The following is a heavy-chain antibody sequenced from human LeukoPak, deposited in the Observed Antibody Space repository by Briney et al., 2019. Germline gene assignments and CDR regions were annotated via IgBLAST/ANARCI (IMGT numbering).Heavy chain of an antibody. CDR1: GFTFSSYW. J-gene: IGHJ4*02. Sequence: GGSLRLSCAASGFTFSSYWMHWVRQAPGKGLVWVSRINSDGSSTSYADSVKGRFTISRDNAKNTLYLQMNSLRAEDTAVYYCARAYCTNGVCYMEAIDYWGQGTLVTVSS. V-gene: IGHV3-74*01. CDR3: ARAYCTNGVCYMEAIDY. CDR2: INSDGSST. D-gene: IGHD2-8*01.